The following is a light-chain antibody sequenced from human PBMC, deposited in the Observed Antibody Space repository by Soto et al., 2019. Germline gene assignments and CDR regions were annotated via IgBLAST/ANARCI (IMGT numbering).Light chain of an antibody. CDR3: SSYTSSNTYVV. V-gene: IGLV2-14*01. Sequence: QSALTQPASVSGSPGQSITISCTGTSSDVGGYNYVSWYQQRPDKAPKLMIYEVSNRPSGVSNRFSGSKSGNTASLTISGLQAEDEDDYYCSSYTSSNTYVVFGGGTKLTVL. CDR1: SSDVGGYNY. CDR2: EVS. J-gene: IGLJ2*01.